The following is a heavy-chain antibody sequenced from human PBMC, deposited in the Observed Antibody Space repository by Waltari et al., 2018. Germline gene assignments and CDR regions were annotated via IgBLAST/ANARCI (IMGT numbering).Heavy chain of an antibody. CDR1: GDSISSNYY. CDR3: AREPLY. CDR2: IYNRGNT. J-gene: IGHJ4*02. V-gene: IGHV4-31*03. Sequence: QVQLQESGPGLVKPSQTLSLTCTVSGDSISSNYYWTWIRQHPGKGLEWIGNIYNRGNTAYNPALNSRLTISLDTSKNQFSLQLTSVSAADTAVYYCAREPLYWGQGTLVTVSS.